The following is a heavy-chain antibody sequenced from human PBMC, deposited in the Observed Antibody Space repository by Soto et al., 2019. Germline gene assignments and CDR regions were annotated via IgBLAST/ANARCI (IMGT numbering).Heavy chain of an antibody. CDR3: ASLMFGVAVFDY. D-gene: IGHD3-10*02. V-gene: IGHV4-4*02. CDR1: GGSISSSNW. Sequence: SETLSLTCAVSGGSISSSNWWSWVRQPPGKGLEWIGEIYHSGSTNFNPSLKSRVTISVDKSKNQFSLKLSSVTAADTAVYYCASLMFGVAVFDYWGQGTLVTVSS. CDR2: IYHSGST. J-gene: IGHJ4*02.